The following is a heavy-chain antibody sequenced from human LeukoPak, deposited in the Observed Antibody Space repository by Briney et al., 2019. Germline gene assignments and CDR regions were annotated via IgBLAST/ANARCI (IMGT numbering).Heavy chain of an antibody. CDR2: INPNSGNT. CDR3: AVRGYSGYDWVDY. J-gene: IGHJ4*02. Sequence: ASVKVSCKASGYTFTSYDINWVRQATGQGLEWMGWINPNSGNTGYAQKFQGRVTMTRNTSISTAYMELSSLRSEDTAVYYCAVRGYSGYDWVDYWGQGTLVTVSS. CDR1: GYTFTSYD. V-gene: IGHV1-8*01. D-gene: IGHD5-12*01.